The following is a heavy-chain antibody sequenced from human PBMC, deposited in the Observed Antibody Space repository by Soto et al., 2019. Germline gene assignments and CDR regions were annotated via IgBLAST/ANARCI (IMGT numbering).Heavy chain of an antibody. CDR1: GGSISSGCYS. Sequence: SETLSLTCAVSGGSISSGCYSWSWIRQPPGQGLEWIVYIYHSGSTYYNPSRQSRVTISVDRSKNQFSMKLSSVTAADTAVYYCARGGYSDGWMGPSLPGYFDYWGQGTLVTVSS. D-gene: IGHD5-18*01. J-gene: IGHJ4*02. V-gene: IGHV4-30-2*01. CDR3: ARGGYSDGWMGPSLPGYFDY. CDR2: IYHSGST.